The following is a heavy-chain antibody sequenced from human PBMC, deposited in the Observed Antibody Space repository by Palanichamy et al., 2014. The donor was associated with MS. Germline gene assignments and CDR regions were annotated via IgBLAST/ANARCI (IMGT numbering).Heavy chain of an antibody. CDR1: GFTFSSYG. J-gene: IGHJ4*02. V-gene: IGHV3-33*01. Sequence: QVQLVESGGGVVQPGKSLRLSCAASGFTFSSYGMHWVRQAPGKGLEWVALVWYDGSNEYYADSVKGRFTISRDNSKNTLYLQMDSLSAEDTAVYYCARGLYTYGLEPHFYFDYWGQGTLVTVSS. CDR2: VWYDGSNE. D-gene: IGHD5-18*01. CDR3: ARGLYTYGLEPHFYFDY.